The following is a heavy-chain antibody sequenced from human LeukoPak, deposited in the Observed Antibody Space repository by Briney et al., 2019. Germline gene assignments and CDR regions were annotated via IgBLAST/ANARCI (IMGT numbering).Heavy chain of an antibody. CDR1: GYTFTGYY. D-gene: IGHD2-21*01. CDR3: AREGRGPVDFVDY. CDR2: INPGGGST. Sequence: GASVKVSCKASGYTFTGYYMHWVRQAPGQGLEWMGIINPGGGSTRYAQKFQGRVDMTRDTSTSTVYMELSSLRSEDTAVYYCAREGRGPVDFVDYWGQGTLVTVSS. J-gene: IGHJ4*02. V-gene: IGHV1-46*01.